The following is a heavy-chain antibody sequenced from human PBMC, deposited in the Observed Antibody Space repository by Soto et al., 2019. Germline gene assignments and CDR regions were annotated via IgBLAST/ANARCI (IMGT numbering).Heavy chain of an antibody. Sequence: QVQLVESGGGVVQPGRSLRLSCAASGFTFSSYGMHWVRQAPGKGLEWVAVISYDGSNKYYADSVKGRFTISRDNSKNTLYLQMNSLRAEDTAVYYCAKCSSSWYINDYWGQGTLVTVSS. D-gene: IGHD6-13*01. CDR2: ISYDGSNK. CDR3: AKCSSSWYINDY. CDR1: GFTFSSYG. J-gene: IGHJ4*02. V-gene: IGHV3-30*18.